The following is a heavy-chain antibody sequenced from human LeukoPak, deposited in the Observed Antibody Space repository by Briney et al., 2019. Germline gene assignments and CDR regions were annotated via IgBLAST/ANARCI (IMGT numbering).Heavy chain of an antibody. V-gene: IGHV1-69*06. CDR1: GGTFSSYA. D-gene: IGHD5-18*01. CDR3: ARGTGYSYEPFDY. Sequence: SVKVSCKASGGTFSSYAISWVRQAPGQGLEWMGWIIPIFGTANYAQKFQGRVTITADKSTSTAYMELSSLRSEDTDAYYCARGTGYSYEPFDYWGQGTLVTVSS. CDR2: IIPIFGTA. J-gene: IGHJ4*02.